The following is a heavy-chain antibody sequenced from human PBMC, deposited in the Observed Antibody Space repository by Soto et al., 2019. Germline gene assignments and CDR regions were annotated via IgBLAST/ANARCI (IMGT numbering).Heavy chain of an antibody. CDR1: GGSFSGYY. CDR3: TLNWNPPHGLNP. V-gene: IGHV4-34*03. D-gene: IGHD1-20*01. Sequence: SETLSLTCAVYGGSFSGYYWSWIRQPPGKGLEWIGEINHSGSTNYNPSLKSRVTISVDTSKNQFSLKLSSVTAADTAVYYCTLNWNPPHGLNPWGQGTLVTVSS. CDR2: INHSGST. J-gene: IGHJ5*02.